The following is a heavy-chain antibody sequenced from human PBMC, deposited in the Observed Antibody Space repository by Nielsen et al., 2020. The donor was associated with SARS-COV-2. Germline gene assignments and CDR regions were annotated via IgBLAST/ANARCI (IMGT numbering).Heavy chain of an antibody. CDR2: IYSGGST. CDR1: GFTVSSNY. J-gene: IGHJ1*01. Sequence: GESLKISCAASGFTVSSNYMSWVRQAPGKGLEWVSVIYSGGSTYYADSVKGRFTISRDNSKNTLYLQMNSLRAEDTAVYYCARVSRREYFQHWGQGTLVTVSS. D-gene: IGHD3-16*02. V-gene: IGHV3-66*01. CDR3: ARVSRREYFQH.